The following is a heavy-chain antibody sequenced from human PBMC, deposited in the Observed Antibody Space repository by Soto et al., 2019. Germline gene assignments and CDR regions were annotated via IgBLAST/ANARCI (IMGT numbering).Heavy chain of an antibody. CDR3: ARXGGSSWPNYYYYYGMDV. V-gene: IGHV5-10-1*01. CDR2: IDPSDSYT. D-gene: IGHD6-13*01. CDR1: GYSFTIYW. J-gene: IGHJ6*02. Sequence: GESLKISCKGSGYSFTIYWISWVRQMPGKGLEWMGRIDPSDSYTNYSPSFQGHVTISADKSISTAYLQWSSLKASDTAMYYCARXGGSSWPNYYYYYGMDVWGQGTTVTVSS.